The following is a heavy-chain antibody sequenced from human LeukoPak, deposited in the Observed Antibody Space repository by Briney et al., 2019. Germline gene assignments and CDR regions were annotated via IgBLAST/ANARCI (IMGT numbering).Heavy chain of an antibody. CDR2: INPNSGGT. J-gene: IGHJ4*02. D-gene: IGHD3-10*01. CDR3: ARYGSGTNPPFDY. Sequence: ASVKVSCKASGYTFTGYYMHWVRQAPGQGLEWMGWINPNSGGTNYAQKFQGWVTMTRDTSISIAYMELSRLRSDDTAVYYCARYGSGTNPPFDYWGQGTLVTVSS. CDR1: GYTFTGYY. V-gene: IGHV1-2*04.